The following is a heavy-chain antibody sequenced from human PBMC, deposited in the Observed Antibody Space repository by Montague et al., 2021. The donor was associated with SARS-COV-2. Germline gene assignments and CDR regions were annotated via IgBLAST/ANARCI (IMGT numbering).Heavy chain of an antibody. V-gene: IGHV6-1*01. J-gene: IGHJ3*02. CDR1: GDSVSSNTAT. D-gene: IGHD2-15*01. Sequence: CAISGDSVSSNTATWNGIRRSPSRGIEWLGRTYYRSKWYHDYAISLKSRITINPDTSKNQFSLQLSSVAPEDTAVFYCARTTTRMLYPENAFDIWGQGTMVTVSS. CDR2: TYYRSKWYH. CDR3: ARTTTRMLYPENAFDI.